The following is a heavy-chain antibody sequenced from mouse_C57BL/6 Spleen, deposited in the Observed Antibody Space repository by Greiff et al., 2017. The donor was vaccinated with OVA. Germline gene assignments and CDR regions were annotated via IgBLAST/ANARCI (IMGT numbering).Heavy chain of an antibody. D-gene: IGHD1-1*01. Sequence: EVQLQQSGPELVKPGASVKIPCKASGYTFTDYNMDWVKQSHGKSLEWIGDINPNNGGTIYNQKFKGKATLTVDKSSSTAYMELRSLTSEDTAVYYCARPYYGSSPAWFAYWGQGTLVTVSA. J-gene: IGHJ3*01. V-gene: IGHV1-18*01. CDR2: INPNNGGT. CDR1: GYTFTDYN. CDR3: ARPYYGSSPAWFAY.